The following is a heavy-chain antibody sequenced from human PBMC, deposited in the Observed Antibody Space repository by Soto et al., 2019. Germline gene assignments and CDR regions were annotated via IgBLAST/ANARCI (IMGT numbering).Heavy chain of an antibody. J-gene: IGHJ4*02. CDR1: GYTFTSYA. CDR3: ARGSCSSTSCYEGSNFDY. Sequence: ASVKVSCKASGYTFTSYATHWVRQAPGQRLEWMGWINAGNGNTKYSQKFQGRVTITRDTSASTAYMELSSLRSEDTAVYYCARGSCSSTSCYEGSNFDYWGQGTLVTVSS. D-gene: IGHD2-2*01. CDR2: INAGNGNT. V-gene: IGHV1-3*01.